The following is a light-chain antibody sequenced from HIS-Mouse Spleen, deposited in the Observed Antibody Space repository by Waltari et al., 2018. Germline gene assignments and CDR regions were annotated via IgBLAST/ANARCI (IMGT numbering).Light chain of an antibody. CDR2: AAS. CDR1: PGISSY. J-gene: IGKJ1*01. CDR3: QQLNSYPPT. Sequence: DIQLTQSPSFLSASVGDRVTITCRASPGISSYLAWYQQKTGKAPKLLIYAASTLQSGVPSRFSGSGSGTEFTLTISSLQPEDFATYYCQQLNSYPPTFGQGTKVEIK. V-gene: IGKV1-9*01.